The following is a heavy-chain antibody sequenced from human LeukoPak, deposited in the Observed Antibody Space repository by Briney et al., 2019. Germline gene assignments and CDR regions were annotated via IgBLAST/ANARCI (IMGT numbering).Heavy chain of an antibody. CDR2: IYPGDSDT. Sequence: GESLKISCKGSGYSFTSYWIGWVRQMPGKGLEWMGIIYPGDSDTRYSPSFQGQVTISADKSISTAYLQWSSLKASDTAMYYCARGWECSSTSCQFDYWGQGTLVTVSS. J-gene: IGHJ4*02. D-gene: IGHD2-2*01. CDR3: ARGWECSSTSCQFDY. V-gene: IGHV5-51*01. CDR1: GYSFTSYW.